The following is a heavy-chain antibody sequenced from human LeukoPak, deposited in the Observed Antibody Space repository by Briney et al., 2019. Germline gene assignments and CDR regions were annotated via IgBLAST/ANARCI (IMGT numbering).Heavy chain of an antibody. J-gene: IGHJ4*02. D-gene: IGHD5-18*01. CDR3: AKDKSGGYSYGGFDY. CDR1: GFTFSSYG. CDR2: ISYDGSNK. V-gene: IGHV3-30*18. Sequence: GGPLRLSCAASGFTFSSYGMHWVRQAPGKGLEWVAVISYDGSNKYYADSVKGRFTISRDNSKNTLYLQMNSLRAEDTAVYYCAKDKSGGYSYGGFDYWGQGTLVTVSS.